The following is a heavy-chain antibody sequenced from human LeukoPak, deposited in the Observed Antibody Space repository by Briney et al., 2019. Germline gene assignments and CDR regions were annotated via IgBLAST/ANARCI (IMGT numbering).Heavy chain of an antibody. CDR3: ARERGYYAGSGSYPET. Sequence: SETLSLTCSVSGDPIMSYYWSWIRQPAGKGLEWIGRVFTSGTTVFNPSLKSRLTMSVDTSKNQFSLELSSVTAADTAVYFCARERGYYAGSGSYPETWGQGFLVTVSS. CDR2: VFTSGTT. CDR1: GDPIMSYY. D-gene: IGHD3-10*01. J-gene: IGHJ5*02. V-gene: IGHV4-4*07.